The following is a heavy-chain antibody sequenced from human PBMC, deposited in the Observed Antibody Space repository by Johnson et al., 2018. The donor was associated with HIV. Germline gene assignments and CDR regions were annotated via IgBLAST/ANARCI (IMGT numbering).Heavy chain of an antibody. Sequence: QMLLVESGGGVVQPGRSLRLSCTASGFTFSNYGMHWVRQPPGKGLEWVAVISYDGSNKYYADSVKGRFTISRDNSKNTLYLQMNSLRAEDTAVYYCASTGSGSDDAFDIWGQGTMVTVSS. D-gene: IGHD3-10*01. J-gene: IGHJ3*02. V-gene: IGHV3-30*03. CDR2: ISYDGSNK. CDR1: GFTFSNYG. CDR3: ASTGSGSDDAFDI.